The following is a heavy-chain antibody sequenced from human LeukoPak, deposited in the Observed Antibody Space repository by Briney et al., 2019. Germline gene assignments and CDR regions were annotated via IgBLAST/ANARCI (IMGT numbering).Heavy chain of an antibody. CDR1: GYTFTGYY. CDR2: ISAYNGNT. V-gene: IGHV1-18*04. J-gene: IGHJ4*02. D-gene: IGHD6-13*01. Sequence: ASVKVSCKASGYTFTGYYIHWVRQVPGQGLEWMGWISAYNGNTKYEQKFQGRVTMTTDTSTSTAYMELRSLRSDDTAVYYCARDVSSWYLDYWGQGSLVTVSS. CDR3: ARDVSSWYLDY.